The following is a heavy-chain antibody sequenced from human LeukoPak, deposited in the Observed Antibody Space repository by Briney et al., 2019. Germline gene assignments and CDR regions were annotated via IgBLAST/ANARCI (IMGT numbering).Heavy chain of an antibody. CDR2: IYHSGST. CDR1: GGSISSGGYS. J-gene: IGHJ5*02. D-gene: IGHD3-10*01. Sequence: PSQTLSLTCAVSGGSISSGGYSWRWIRQPPGKGLEWIGYIYHSGSTYYNTSLKTRSTISVDRSKYQFSLKLSSVPAAYTAVYYCASTYYYVSGSYSFSGLHPLDPWGQGTLGTVSS. V-gene: IGHV4-30-2*01. CDR3: ASTYYYVSGSYSFSGLHPLDP.